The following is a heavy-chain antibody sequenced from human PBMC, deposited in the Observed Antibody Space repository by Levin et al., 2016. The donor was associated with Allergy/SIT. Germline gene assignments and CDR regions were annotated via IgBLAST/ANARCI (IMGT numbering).Heavy chain of an antibody. Sequence: ASVKVSCKASGYTFTSYDINWVRQAPGQGLEWVGWVNPNNVYRGYAQKFQGRVTMTSNASLSTAYMEVRSLRSDDTAVYYCARGTGYRGYDLGDYWGQGNPGHRLL. CDR3: ARGTGYRGYDLGDY. CDR1: GYTFTSYD. CDR2: VNPNNVYR. D-gene: IGHD5-12*01. J-gene: IGHJ4*02. V-gene: IGHV1-8*01.